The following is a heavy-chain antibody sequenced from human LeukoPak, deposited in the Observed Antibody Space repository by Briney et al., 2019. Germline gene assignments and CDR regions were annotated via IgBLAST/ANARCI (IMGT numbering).Heavy chain of an antibody. V-gene: IGHV3-11*04. CDR2: ISSSGYST. CDR1: GFTFSDYY. J-gene: IGHJ4*02. CDR3: ARDKRRFDK. Sequence: GGSLRLSCAASGFTFSDYYMSWIRQAPGKELEWISYISSSGYSTYYAGSVKGRFTISRDNSNNSLYLQMNSLRDEDTAVYYCARDKRRFDKWGQGTLVAAPS.